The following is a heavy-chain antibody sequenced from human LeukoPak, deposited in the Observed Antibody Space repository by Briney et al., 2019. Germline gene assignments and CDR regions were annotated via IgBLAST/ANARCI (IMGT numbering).Heavy chain of an antibody. J-gene: IGHJ6*02. D-gene: IGHD2-15*01. CDR3: ASALGYCSGGSCYSDYYYGMDV. CDR2: MNPNSGNT. V-gene: IGHV1-8*01. Sequence: EASVKVSCKASGYTFTSYDINWVRQATGQGLEWMGWMNPNSGNTGYAQKFQGRVTMTRNTSISTAYMELSSLRSEDTAVYYCASALGYCSGGSCYSDYYYGMDVWGQGTTVTVSS. CDR1: GYTFTSYD.